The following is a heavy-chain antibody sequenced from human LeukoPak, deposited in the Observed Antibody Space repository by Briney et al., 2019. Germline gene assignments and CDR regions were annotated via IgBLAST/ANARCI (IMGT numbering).Heavy chain of an antibody. J-gene: IGHJ6*03. CDR2: MNPNSGNT. V-gene: IGHV1-8*01. CDR3: ARAPPWRYDFWSGYNYYYYYMDV. Sequence: ASVKVSCKASGYTFTSYDIKWVRQATGQGLEWMGWMNPNSGNTGYAQKFQGRVTMTRNTSISTAYMELSSLRSEDTAVYYCARAPPWRYDFWSGYNYYYYYMDVWGKGTTVTVSS. CDR1: GYTFTSYD. D-gene: IGHD3-3*01.